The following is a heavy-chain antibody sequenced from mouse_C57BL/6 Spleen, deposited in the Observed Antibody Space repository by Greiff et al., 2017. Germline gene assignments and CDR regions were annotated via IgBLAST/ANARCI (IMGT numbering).Heavy chain of an antibody. CDR1: GYTFTSYW. CDR3: ARAYYDYDVFAY. J-gene: IGHJ3*01. Sequence: QVQLQQPGAELVRPGSSVKLSCKASGYTFTSYWMHWVKQRPIQGLEWIGNIDPSDSETHYNQKFKDKATLTVDKSSSTAYMQLSSLTSEDSAVYYCARAYYDYDVFAYWGQGTLVTVSA. CDR2: IDPSDSET. D-gene: IGHD2-4*01. V-gene: IGHV1-52*01.